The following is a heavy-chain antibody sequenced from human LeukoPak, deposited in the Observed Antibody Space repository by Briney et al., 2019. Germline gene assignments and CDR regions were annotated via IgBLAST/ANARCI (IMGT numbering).Heavy chain of an antibody. V-gene: IGHV3-9*01. CDR3: AKDTAYYYDSSGYYDY. D-gene: IGHD3-22*01. CDR1: GFTFDDYA. CDR2: ISWNSGSI. Sequence: GGSLRLSCAASGFTFDDYAMHWVRQAPGKGLEWVSGISWNSGSIGYADSVKGRFTISRDNAKNSLYLQMNSLRAEDTALYYRAKDTAYYYDSSGYYDYWGQGTLVTVSS. J-gene: IGHJ4*02.